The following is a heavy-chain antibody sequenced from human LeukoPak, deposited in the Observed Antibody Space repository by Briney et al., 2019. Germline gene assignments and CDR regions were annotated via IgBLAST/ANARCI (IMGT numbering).Heavy chain of an antibody. CDR2: SIPIFGTA. J-gene: IGHJ4*02. CDR3: ARTQDGESYDYVWGIFDD. V-gene: IGHV1-69*05. D-gene: IGHD3-16*01. CDR1: GGTFSSYA. Sequence: ASVKVSCKASGGTFSSYAISWVRQATGQGLEWMGGSIPIFGTANYAQKFQGRVTITTDESTSTAYMELSSLRSEDKAVYYRARTQDGESYDYVWGIFDDWGQGTLVTVSS.